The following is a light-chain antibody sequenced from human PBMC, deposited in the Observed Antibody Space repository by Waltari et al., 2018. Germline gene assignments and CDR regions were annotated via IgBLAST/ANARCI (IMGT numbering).Light chain of an antibody. CDR2: VNSEGTH. V-gene: IGLV4-69*01. J-gene: IGLJ3*02. Sequence: QLVLTQSPSASASLGASIKLTCTLSSGHSSTIIAWLQQQPERGPRYLMKVNSEGTHSKGDDIPDRFSGSSSGAERYLTISSLQSEDEADYYCQTGGHGTWVFGGGTKVTVL. CDR3: QTGGHGTWV. CDR1: SGHSSTI.